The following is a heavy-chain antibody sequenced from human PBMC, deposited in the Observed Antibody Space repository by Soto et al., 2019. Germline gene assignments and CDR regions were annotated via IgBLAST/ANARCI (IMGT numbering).Heavy chain of an antibody. CDR3: AHLGELSNYYYYYGMDV. D-gene: IGHD3-10*01. CDR2: IYWNDDK. CDR1: GFSLSTSGVG. V-gene: IGHV2-5*01. Sequence: SGPTLVNPTQTLTLTCTFSGFSLSTSGVGVGWIRQPPGKALEWLALIYWNDDKRYSPSLKSRLTITKDTSKNQVVLTMTNMDPVDTATYYCAHLGELSNYYYYYGMDVWGQGTTVTVS. J-gene: IGHJ6*02.